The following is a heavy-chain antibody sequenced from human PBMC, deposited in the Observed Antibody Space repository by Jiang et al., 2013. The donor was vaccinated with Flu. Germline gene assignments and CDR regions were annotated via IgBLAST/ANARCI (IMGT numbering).Heavy chain of an antibody. CDR1: GFVFSDYA. J-gene: IGHJ6*02. CDR2: VWYDGSHT. CDR3: AKDFAYCGPDCQLETXYALDV. Sequence: GGGVVQPGRSLRLSCEASGFVFSDYAIHWVRQVPGKGLEWAAVVWYDGSHTYFADSVKGRFTVSRDNSKKTAHLQMNSLRAEDTAVYYCAKDFAYCGPDCQLETXYALDVWGQGTT. V-gene: IGHV3-33*06. D-gene: IGHD2-21*02.